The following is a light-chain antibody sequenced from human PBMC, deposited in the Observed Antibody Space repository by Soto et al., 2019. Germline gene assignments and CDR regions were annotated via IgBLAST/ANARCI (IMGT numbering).Light chain of an antibody. CDR1: SGHSSYA. V-gene: IGLV4-69*01. Sequence: QPVLTQSPSASASLGASVKLTCTLSSGHSSYAIAWHQQQPEKGPRYLMKLNSDGSHSKGDGIPDRFSGSSSGAERYLTISSLQSEDEADYDGQTWGTGIRVFGGGTKLTVL. CDR2: LNSDGSH. CDR3: QTWGTGIRV. J-gene: IGLJ2*01.